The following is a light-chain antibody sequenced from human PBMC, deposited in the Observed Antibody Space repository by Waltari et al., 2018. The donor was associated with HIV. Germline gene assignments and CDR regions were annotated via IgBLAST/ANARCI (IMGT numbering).Light chain of an antibody. CDR2: DVN. CDR1: TSDVGFYAY. J-gene: IGLJ1*01. V-gene: IGLV2-11*01. Sequence: QSALTQPPSVSGSPGQSVSISSSGTTSDVGFYAYVSCYQQYPGKAPKLIIFDVNQRPSGVPERFSGSKSGNTASLTISGLQTEDEADYFCCAYAAGHVSYVFGNGTAVAVL. CDR3: CAYAAGHVSYV.